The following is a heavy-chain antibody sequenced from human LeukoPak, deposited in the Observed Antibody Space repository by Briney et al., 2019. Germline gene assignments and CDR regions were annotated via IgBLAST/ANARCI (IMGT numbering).Heavy chain of an antibody. CDR2: INPNSGDT. V-gene: IGHV1-2*02. CDR1: GYTFTVYY. Sequence: ASVKVSCKASGYTFTVYYLHWVRQAPGQGLEWMGWINPNSGDTNYAQKFQGRVTMTRDTSISTGYLELSRLRSDDTAVFYCARGDSSPYYYFDYWGQGTLVTVSS. CDR3: ARGDSSPYYYFDY. J-gene: IGHJ4*02. D-gene: IGHD3-22*01.